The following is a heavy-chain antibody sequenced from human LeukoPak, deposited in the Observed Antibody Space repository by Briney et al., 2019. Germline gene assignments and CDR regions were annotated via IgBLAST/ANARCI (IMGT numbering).Heavy chain of an antibody. CDR3: ARDLRFLAWPPFDY. J-gene: IGHJ4*02. D-gene: IGHD3-3*01. CDR1: GFTFSSYS. Sequence: GRSLRLSCAASGFTFSSYSMNLVRQAPGKGLEWVSYISSSSSTIYYADSVKGRFTISRDNAKNSLYLQMNSLRAEDTAVYYCARDLRFLAWPPFDYWGQGTLVTVSS. CDR2: ISSSSSTI. V-gene: IGHV3-48*01.